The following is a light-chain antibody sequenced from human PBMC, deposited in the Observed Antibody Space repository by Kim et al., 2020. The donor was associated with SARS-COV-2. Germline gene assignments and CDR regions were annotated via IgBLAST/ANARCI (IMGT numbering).Light chain of an antibody. CDR3: QQRDSWPLT. J-gene: IGKJ4*01. Sequence: LSPGERATLSCRASQSISTYLAWYQQKPGQAPRLLIHDATHRATGIPARFSGSGSGTDFTLTISSLEPEDFAVYYCQQRDSWPLTFGGGTKVDIK. CDR1: QSISTY. V-gene: IGKV3-11*01. CDR2: DAT.